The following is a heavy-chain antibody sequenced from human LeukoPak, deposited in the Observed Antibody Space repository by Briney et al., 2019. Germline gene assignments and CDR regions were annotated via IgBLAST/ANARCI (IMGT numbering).Heavy chain of an antibody. V-gene: IGHV3-30-3*01. CDR3: ARDFEVPAASHIFHWFDP. D-gene: IGHD2-2*01. J-gene: IGHJ5*02. Sequence: PGGSLRLSCAASGFTFSVYDMHWVRQAPGEGLEWMATISYEGVYKYYANSVEGRFTVSRDNSQSTLYLQMNSLRIEDSAVYFCARDFEVPAASHIFHWFDPWGQGALVTVSS. CDR2: ISYEGVYK. CDR1: GFTFSVYD.